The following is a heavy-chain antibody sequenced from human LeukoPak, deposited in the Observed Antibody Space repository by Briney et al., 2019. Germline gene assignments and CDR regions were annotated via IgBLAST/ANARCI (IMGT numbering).Heavy chain of an antibody. Sequence: PSETLSLTCTVSGGSISSYYWSWIRQPPGKGLEWIGYIYYSGSTNYNPSLKSRVTISVDTSKNQFSLKLSSVTAADTAVYYCAREHRREWFDPWGQGTLVTVSS. CDR2: IYYSGST. CDR3: AREHRREWFDP. CDR1: GGSISSYY. J-gene: IGHJ5*02. V-gene: IGHV4-59*01.